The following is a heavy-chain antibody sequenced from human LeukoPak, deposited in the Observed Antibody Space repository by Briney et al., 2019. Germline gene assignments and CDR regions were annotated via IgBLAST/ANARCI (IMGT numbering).Heavy chain of an antibody. CDR1: GFTFSSYS. D-gene: IGHD4-17*01. CDR2: IKQDGSEK. Sequence: PGGSLRLSCAASGFTFSSYSMNWVRQAPGKGLEWVANIKQDGSEKYYVDSVKGRFTISRDNAKNSLYLQMNSLRAEDTAVYYCARVGSDYGDYYFDYWGQGTLVTVSS. V-gene: IGHV3-7*01. CDR3: ARVGSDYGDYYFDY. J-gene: IGHJ4*02.